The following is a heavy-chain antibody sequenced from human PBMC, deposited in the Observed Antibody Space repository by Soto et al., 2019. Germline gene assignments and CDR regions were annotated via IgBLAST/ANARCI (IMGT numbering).Heavy chain of an antibody. CDR2: FIPIFGTA. V-gene: IGHV1-69*12. Sequence: QVQLVQSGAEVKKPGSSVKVSCKASGGTFSSYAISWVRQAPGQGLEWMGGFIPIFGTADYAQRFQGRVTXPADESTSTAYMELSSLRSEDTAVYYCARQGSNEYYYYGMDVWGQGTTVTVSS. J-gene: IGHJ6*02. CDR3: ARQGSNEYYYYGMDV. D-gene: IGHD3-10*01. CDR1: GGTFSSYA.